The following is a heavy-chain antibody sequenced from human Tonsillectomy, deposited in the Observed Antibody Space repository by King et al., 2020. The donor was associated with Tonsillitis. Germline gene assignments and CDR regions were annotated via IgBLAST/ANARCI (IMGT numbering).Heavy chain of an antibody. CDR3: ARHYDSSGYYPPDY. CDR1: GGSIRSYY. Sequence: VQLQESGPGLVKPSETLSLTCTVSGGSIRSYYWSWIRQPPGKGLEWIGYIYNSVSTNYNPSLKSRVTISVDTSKNQFSLQLSSVTAADTAVYYCARHYDSSGYYPPDYWGQGTLVTVSS. D-gene: IGHD3-22*01. J-gene: IGHJ4*02. CDR2: IYNSVST. V-gene: IGHV4-59*08.